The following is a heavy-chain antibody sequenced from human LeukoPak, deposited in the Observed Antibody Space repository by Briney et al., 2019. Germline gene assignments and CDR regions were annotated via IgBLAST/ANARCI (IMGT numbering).Heavy chain of an antibody. CDR2: ISYDGSNK. J-gene: IGHJ3*02. CDR1: GFTFSSYA. V-gene: IGHV3-30*04. CDR3: ARDRAAAGFDAFDI. D-gene: IGHD6-13*01. Sequence: GGSLRLSCAASGFTFSSYAMHWVRQAPGKGLEWVAVISYDGSNKYYADSVKGRFTISRDNSKNTLYPQMNSLRAEDTAVYYCARDRAAAGFDAFDIWGQGTMVTVSS.